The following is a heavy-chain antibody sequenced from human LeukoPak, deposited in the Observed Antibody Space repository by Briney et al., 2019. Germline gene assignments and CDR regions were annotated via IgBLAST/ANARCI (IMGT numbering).Heavy chain of an antibody. Sequence: GGSLRLSCAASGFTFSSYWMSCVRQAPGKGLEWVANIKQDGSEKYYVDSVKGRFTISRDNAKNSLYLQMNSLRAEDTAVYYCARRPFGAYGYYFDYWGQGTLVTVSS. D-gene: IGHD3-10*01. J-gene: IGHJ4*02. CDR2: IKQDGSEK. CDR1: GFTFSSYW. CDR3: ARRPFGAYGYYFDY. V-gene: IGHV3-7*01.